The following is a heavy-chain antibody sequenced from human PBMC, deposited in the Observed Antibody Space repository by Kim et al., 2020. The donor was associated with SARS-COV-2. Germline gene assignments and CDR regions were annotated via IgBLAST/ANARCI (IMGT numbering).Heavy chain of an antibody. Sequence: ASVKVSCKASGYTFTSYDINWVRQATGQGLEWMGWMNPNSGNTGYAQKFQGRVTMTRNTSISTAYMELSSLRSEDTAGYYCARGLRVVTPDYDYYMDVWGKGTTVTVSS. D-gene: IGHD3-3*01. CDR1: GYTFTSYD. V-gene: IGHV1-8*01. CDR3: ARGLRVVTPDYDYYMDV. CDR2: MNPNSGNT. J-gene: IGHJ6*03.